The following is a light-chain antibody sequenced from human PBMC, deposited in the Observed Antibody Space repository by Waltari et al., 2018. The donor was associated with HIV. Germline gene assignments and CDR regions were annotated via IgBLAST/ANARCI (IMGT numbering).Light chain of an antibody. J-gene: IGLJ1*01. Sequence: QSALTQPASVSGSPGQSITISCTGTSSDVGRYNVVPWYQQHPGKAPKLMIYEVNKRPAVVSNRFSGSKSGNTASLTISGLQAEDEADYHCCSYAGSSTHVFGTGTKVTVL. CDR1: SSDVGRYNV. CDR3: CSYAGSSTHV. V-gene: IGLV2-23*02. CDR2: EVN.